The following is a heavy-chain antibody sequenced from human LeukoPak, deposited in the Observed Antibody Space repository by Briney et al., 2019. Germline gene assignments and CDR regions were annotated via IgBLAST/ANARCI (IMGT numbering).Heavy chain of an antibody. Sequence: PGGSLRLSCAASGFTFSSYAMSWVRQAPGKGLEWVSAISGSGGSTYYADSVKGRFTISRDNSKNTPYLQMNSLRAEDTAVYYCAKHPIQWLGFLDYWGQGTLVTVSS. CDR1: GFTFSSYA. J-gene: IGHJ4*02. V-gene: IGHV3-23*01. D-gene: IGHD6-19*01. CDR3: AKHPIQWLGFLDY. CDR2: ISGSGGST.